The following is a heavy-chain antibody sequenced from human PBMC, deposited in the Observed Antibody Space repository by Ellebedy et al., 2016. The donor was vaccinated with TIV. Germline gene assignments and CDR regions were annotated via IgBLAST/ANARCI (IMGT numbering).Heavy chain of an antibody. CDR2: ISSSGTTK. Sequence: GESLKISCAASGFPFSNFEFNWVRQSPGKGLEWVSYISSSGTTKYYADSVKGRFTISRDNAKNSLYLQMNSLRAEDTAVYYCAAAHYYFYGKDVWGQGTRVTVSS. CDR1: GFPFSNFE. CDR3: AAAHYYFYGKDV. D-gene: IGHD2-15*01. J-gene: IGHJ6*02. V-gene: IGHV3-48*03.